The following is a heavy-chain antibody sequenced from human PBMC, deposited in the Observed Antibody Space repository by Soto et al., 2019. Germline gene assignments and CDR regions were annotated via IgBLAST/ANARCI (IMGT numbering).Heavy chain of an antibody. CDR2: IIPIFGTA. Sequence: SVKVSCKASGGTFSSYAISWVRQAPGQGLEWMGGIIPIFGTANYAQKFQGRVTITADESTSTAYMELSSLRSEDTAVYYCARERFSGSSSWADYYYYGMDVWGQGTTVTVSS. D-gene: IGHD6-13*01. CDR1: GGTFSSYA. V-gene: IGHV1-69*13. J-gene: IGHJ6*02. CDR3: ARERFSGSSSWADYYYYGMDV.